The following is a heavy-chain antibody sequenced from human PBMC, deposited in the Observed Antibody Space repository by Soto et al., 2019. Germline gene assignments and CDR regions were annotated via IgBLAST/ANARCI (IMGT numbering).Heavy chain of an antibody. V-gene: IGHV1-69*13. CDR3: ARVGYSSGWTPSYYFDY. CDR2: IIPIFGTA. CDR1: GGTFSSYA. J-gene: IGHJ4*02. D-gene: IGHD6-19*01. Sequence: SVKVSCKASGGTFSSYAISWVRQAPGQGLEWMGGIIPIFGTANYAQKFQGRVTITADESTSTAYMELSSLRSEDTAVYYCARVGYSSGWTPSYYFDYWGQGTLVTVSS.